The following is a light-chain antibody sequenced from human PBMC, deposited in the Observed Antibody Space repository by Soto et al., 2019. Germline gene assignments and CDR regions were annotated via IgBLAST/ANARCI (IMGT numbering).Light chain of an antibody. V-gene: IGKV1-39*01. J-gene: IGKJ5*01. CDR1: QSITNY. CDR3: QQSYSKPIT. Sequence: DVQMTQSASSLSASVGDRVTITYRASQSITNYLNWYQQKPGKAPKLLIYAASSLQSGVPSRFSGSGSGTDFTLTISSLQPEDFATYYCQQSYSKPITFGQGTRLE. CDR2: AAS.